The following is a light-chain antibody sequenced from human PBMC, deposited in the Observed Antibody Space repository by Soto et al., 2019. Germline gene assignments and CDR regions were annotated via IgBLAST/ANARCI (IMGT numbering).Light chain of an antibody. CDR1: QSVSSY. CDR2: DAS. V-gene: IGKV3-11*01. CDR3: QQRSNWPRRLT. Sequence: EIVLTQSPATLSLSPGERATLSCRASQSVSSYLAWYQQKPGQAPRLLIYDASNRATGIPARFSGSGSGTDFTLTISSLEPVDFAVYYCQQRSNWPRRLTFGGGTKVDIK. J-gene: IGKJ4*01.